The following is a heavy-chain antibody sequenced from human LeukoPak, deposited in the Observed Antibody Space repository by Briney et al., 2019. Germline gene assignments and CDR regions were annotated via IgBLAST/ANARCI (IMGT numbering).Heavy chain of an antibody. CDR3: ARDLQDDSSGYYPYYFDY. J-gene: IGHJ4*02. D-gene: IGHD3-22*01. CDR1: GGTFSSYT. Sequence: SVKVSCKASGGTFSSYTISWVRQAPGQGLEWMGRIIPILGIANYARKFQGRVTITADKSTSTAYMELSSLRSEDTAVYYCARDLQDDSSGYYPYYFDYWGQGTLVTVSS. V-gene: IGHV1-69*04. CDR2: IIPILGIA.